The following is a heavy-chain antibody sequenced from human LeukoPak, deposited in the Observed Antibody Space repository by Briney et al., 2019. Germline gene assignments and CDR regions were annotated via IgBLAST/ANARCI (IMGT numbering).Heavy chain of an antibody. CDR3: ARDRPSSVVGDGFDI. V-gene: IGHV3-30-3*01. CDR1: GFTLSSYS. Sequence: GGSLRLSCAVSGFTLSSYSVHWVRQAPGKGLEWVAVASYDGSIKYNADFVKGRFTISRDSSKNTLYLQISSLRDEDTALYYCARDRPSSVVGDGFDIWGQGTMVTVSS. D-gene: IGHD2-2*01. J-gene: IGHJ3*02. CDR2: ASYDGSIK.